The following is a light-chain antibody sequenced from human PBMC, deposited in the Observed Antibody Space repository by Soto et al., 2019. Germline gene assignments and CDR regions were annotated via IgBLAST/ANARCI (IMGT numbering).Light chain of an antibody. Sequence: IQMTQSPSSLSASVGDRVTITCQATQDIRQYLNWYQQKPGKAPKLLIYDASSLETGVPSRFSGTGSGTDFTFTISSLQPEDFATYYCQQYDNLPLIFGQGTRLEIK. CDR1: QDIRQY. CDR2: DAS. CDR3: QQYDNLPLI. V-gene: IGKV1-33*01. J-gene: IGKJ5*01.